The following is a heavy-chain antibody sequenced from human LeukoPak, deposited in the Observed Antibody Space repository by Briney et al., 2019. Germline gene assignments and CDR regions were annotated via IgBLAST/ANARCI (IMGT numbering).Heavy chain of an antibody. CDR1: GGSISSYY. D-gene: IGHD3-22*01. CDR3: XXXXXXXGYYYPMFDY. J-gene: IGHJ4*02. CDR2: IYYSGST. V-gene: IGHV4-59*01. Sequence: SETLSLTCTVSGGSISSYYWSWIRQPPGKGLEWIGYIYYSGSTNYNPSLKSRVTISVDTSKNQFSLKLSSVTAADTAVYYCXXXXXXXGYYYPMFDYWGQGTLVTVSS.